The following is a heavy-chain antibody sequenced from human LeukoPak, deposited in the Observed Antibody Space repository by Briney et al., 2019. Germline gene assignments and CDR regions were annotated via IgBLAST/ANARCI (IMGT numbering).Heavy chain of an antibody. CDR1: GFTFSSYA. Sequence: GGSLRLSCAASGFTFSSYAMNWVRQAPGRGLEWVSGFSGSGGTTYYADSVKGRFTISRDNSKNTLYLQMNSLRAEDTAVYYCARARGYFDYWGQGTLVTVST. V-gene: IGHV3-23*01. CDR3: ARARGYFDY. J-gene: IGHJ4*02. D-gene: IGHD3-16*01. CDR2: FSGSGGTT.